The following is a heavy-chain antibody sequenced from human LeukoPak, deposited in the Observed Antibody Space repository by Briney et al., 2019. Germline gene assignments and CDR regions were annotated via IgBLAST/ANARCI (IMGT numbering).Heavy chain of an antibody. V-gene: IGHV4-39*01. CDR1: GGSISSSSYY. Sequence: SSETLSLTCTVSGGSISSSSYYWGWIRQPPGKGLEWIGSIYYSGNTYYNPSLKSRVTISVDTSKNQFSLELSSVTAADTAVYYCARHFFRQEYYFDYWGQGTLVTVSS. CDR2: IYYSGNT. J-gene: IGHJ4*02. D-gene: IGHD2/OR15-2a*01. CDR3: ARHFFRQEYYFDY.